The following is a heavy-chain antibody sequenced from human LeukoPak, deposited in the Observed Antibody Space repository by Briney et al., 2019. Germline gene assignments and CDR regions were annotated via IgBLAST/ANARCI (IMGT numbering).Heavy chain of an antibody. CDR2: FHYSGST. CDR1: GGSISSYY. CDR3: ARLGDSSSRLYYFDY. D-gene: IGHD6-6*01. V-gene: IGHV4-59*08. Sequence: SETLSLTCTVSGGSISSYYWSWIRQPPGKGLEWIGYFHYSGSTNYNPSLKSRVTISVATSKNQFSLKLSSVTAADTAVYYCARLGDSSSRLYYFDYWGQGTLVTVSS. J-gene: IGHJ4*02.